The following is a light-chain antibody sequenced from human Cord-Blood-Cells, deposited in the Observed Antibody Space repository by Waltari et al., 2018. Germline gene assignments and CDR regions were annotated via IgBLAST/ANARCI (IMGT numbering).Light chain of an antibody. J-gene: IGKJ3*01. CDR1: QSISSY. CDR2: AAS. Sequence: DIQMTQSPSSLSSSVGDRVTITCRASQSISSYLNWYHQKPGKAPKLLIYAASSLQSGVPSRFSGSGSGTDVTLTISSLLPEDFATVYCQQSYSTLPITFGPGTKVDIK. V-gene: IGKV1-39*01. CDR3: QQSYSTLPIT.